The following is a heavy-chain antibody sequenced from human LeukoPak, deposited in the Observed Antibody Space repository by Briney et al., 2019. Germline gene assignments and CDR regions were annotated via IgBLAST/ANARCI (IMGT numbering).Heavy chain of an antibody. J-gene: IGHJ3*02. CDR3: ARDREQQLVRFYNAFDI. CDR2: IFYSGQT. CDR1: GGSINNNIHY. V-gene: IGHV4-39*07. Sequence: SETLSLTCTVSGGSINNNIHYWGWIRQPPGKGLEWIGTIFYSGQTYYNPSLKSRVTISVDTSKNQFSLKLRSVTAADTAVYYCARDREQQLVRFYNAFDIWGQGTVVTVSS. D-gene: IGHD6-13*01.